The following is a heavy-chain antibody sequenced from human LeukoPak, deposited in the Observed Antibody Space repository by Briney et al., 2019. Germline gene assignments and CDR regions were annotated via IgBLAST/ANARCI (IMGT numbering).Heavy chain of an antibody. Sequence: GGSLRLSCAASGFTFSSYAMSWVRQAPGKGLEWISAIGGSGGSTYYADSVKGRFTISRDNSKNTLYLQMNSLRAEDTAVYYCAKDWDDYYDSSGYPLYDAFDIWGQGTMVTVSS. V-gene: IGHV3-23*01. CDR1: GFTFSSYA. D-gene: IGHD3-22*01. J-gene: IGHJ3*02. CDR2: IGGSGGST. CDR3: AKDWDDYYDSSGYPLYDAFDI.